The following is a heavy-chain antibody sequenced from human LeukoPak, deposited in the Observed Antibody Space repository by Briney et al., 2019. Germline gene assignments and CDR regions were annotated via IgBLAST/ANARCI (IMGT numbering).Heavy chain of an antibody. CDR2: ISSDGSST. J-gene: IGHJ4*02. CDR3: ARVSTCSSTSCYSYFDD. V-gene: IGHV3-74*01. CDR1: GFTLSSSW. D-gene: IGHD2-2*01. Sequence: GGSLRLSCAASGFTLSSSWMHWVRQAPGKGLVWVSRISSDGSSTNYADSVKGRVTISRDNAKNTLYLQMNSLRADDTAVYFCARVSTCSSTSCYSYFDDWGQGTLVTVSS.